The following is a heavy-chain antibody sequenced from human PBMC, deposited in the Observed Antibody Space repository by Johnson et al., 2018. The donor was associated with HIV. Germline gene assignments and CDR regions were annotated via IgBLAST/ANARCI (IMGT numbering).Heavy chain of an antibody. J-gene: IGHJ3*02. Sequence: VQLVESGGGVVQPGRSLRLSCAASGFTFSSYGMHWVRQAPGKGLEWVAVIWYDGSNKYYADSVKGRFTISRDNSKNTLYLQMNSMRAEDTAVYYCAKDNDVLQQLVVWSGDAFDIWGQGTMVTVSS. V-gene: IGHV3-33*06. CDR2: IWYDGSNK. D-gene: IGHD6-13*01. CDR1: GFTFSSYG. CDR3: AKDNDVLQQLVVWSGDAFDI.